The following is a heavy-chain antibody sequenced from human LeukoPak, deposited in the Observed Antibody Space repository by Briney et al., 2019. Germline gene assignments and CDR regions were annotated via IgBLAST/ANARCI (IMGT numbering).Heavy chain of an antibody. J-gene: IGHJ4*02. V-gene: IGHV3-53*01. Sequence: GGSLRLSCAASGFTVVANDMTWVRQAPGKGLEWVSVLYSDGNTKYADSVQGRFTISRDNSKNTLYLEMNSLSPDDTAVYYCARGVEPLAANTLAYWGQGTLVTVSS. CDR2: LYSDGNT. CDR3: ARGVEPLAANTLAY. CDR1: GFTVVAND. D-gene: IGHD1-14*01.